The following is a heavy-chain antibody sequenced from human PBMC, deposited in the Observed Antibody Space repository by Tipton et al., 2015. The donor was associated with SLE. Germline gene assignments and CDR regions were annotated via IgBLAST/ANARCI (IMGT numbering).Heavy chain of an antibody. CDR1: GYTFTGYY. V-gene: IGHV1-2*06. CDR2: INPNSGGT. D-gene: IGHD6-13*01. CDR3: ARDRGSSWYGEYYYGMDV. Sequence: QSGAEVKKPGASVKVSCKASGYTFTGYYMHWVRQAPGQGLEWMGRINPNSGGTNYAQKFQGRVTTTRDTSISTAYMELSRLRSDDTAVYYCARDRGSSWYGEYYYGMDVWGQGTTVTVSS. J-gene: IGHJ6*02.